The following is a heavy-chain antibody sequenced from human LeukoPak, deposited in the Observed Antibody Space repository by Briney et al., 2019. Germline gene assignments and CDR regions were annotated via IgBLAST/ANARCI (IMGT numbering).Heavy chain of an antibody. CDR3: AKDPLDYDFWSGYYPGVNYFDY. CDR2: ISYDGSNK. D-gene: IGHD3-3*01. CDR1: GFTFSSYG. V-gene: IGHV3-30*18. J-gene: IGHJ4*02. Sequence: GGSLRLSCAASGFTFSSYGMHWVRQAPGKGLEWVAVISYDGSNKYYADSVKGRFTISRDNSKNTLYLQMNSLRAEDTAVYYCAKDPLDYDFWSGYYPGVNYFDYWGQGTLVTVSS.